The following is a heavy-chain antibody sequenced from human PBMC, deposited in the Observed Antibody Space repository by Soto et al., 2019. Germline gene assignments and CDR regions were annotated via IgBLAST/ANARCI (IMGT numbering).Heavy chain of an antibody. J-gene: IGHJ5*02. Sequence: EVQLVESGGGLVQPGGSLRLSCAASGFTFSRYSMNWVRQAPWKGLEWVSYISSSSSTIYYADSVQGRFTISRDNAKNSLYLQVNSLRAEDTAVYYCARCPPPLGGSGSYQSFGCFDPWGQGTLVTVSS. CDR3: ARCPPPLGGSGSYQSFGCFDP. V-gene: IGHV3-48*01. CDR1: GFTFSRYS. CDR2: ISSSSSTI. D-gene: IGHD3-10*01.